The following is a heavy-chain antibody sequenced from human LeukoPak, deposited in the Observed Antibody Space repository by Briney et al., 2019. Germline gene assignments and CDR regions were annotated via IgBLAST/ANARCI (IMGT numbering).Heavy chain of an antibody. J-gene: IGHJ4*02. CDR3: AANTRAYAVLLAY. CDR2: INQDGGQK. Sequence: GSLRLSCAASGFTFSSSWMIWARQAPGKGLEWVANINQDGGQKYYLDSVKGRFTISRDNADNSLYLQMDGLRAEDTAVYYCAANTRAYAVLLAYWGQGTLVTVSS. V-gene: IGHV3-7*01. D-gene: IGHD4/OR15-4a*01. CDR1: GFTFSSSW.